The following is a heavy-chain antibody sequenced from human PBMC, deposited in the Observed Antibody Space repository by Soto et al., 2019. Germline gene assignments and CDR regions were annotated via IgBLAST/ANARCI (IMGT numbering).Heavy chain of an antibody. V-gene: IGHV4-39*01. CDR1: GGSLSSSSYY. CDR2: IYYSGST. Sequence: PSETLSLTCTVSGGSLSSSSYYWGWIRQPPGKGLEWIGSIYYSGSTYYNPSLKSRVTISVDTSKNQFSLKLSSVTAADTAVYYCERHPIILGPGNFDYWGQGTLVTVSS. CDR3: ERHPIILGPGNFDY. D-gene: IGHD3-10*01. J-gene: IGHJ4*02.